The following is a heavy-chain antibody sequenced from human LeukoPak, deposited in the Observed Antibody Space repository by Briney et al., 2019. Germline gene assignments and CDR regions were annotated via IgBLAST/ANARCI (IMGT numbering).Heavy chain of an antibody. CDR1: GFIFRSYT. D-gene: IGHD6-6*01. V-gene: IGHV3-30*04. Sequence: PGGSLRLSCAASGFIFRSYTMHWVRQAPGKGLEWVTAISYDGSTKFYAYSVKGRFIISRDNAKNSLYLQMNSLRSEDTAFYYCAKATYSTSPGYYFDYWGQGTLVTVSS. CDR2: ISYDGSTK. J-gene: IGHJ4*02. CDR3: AKATYSTSPGYYFDY.